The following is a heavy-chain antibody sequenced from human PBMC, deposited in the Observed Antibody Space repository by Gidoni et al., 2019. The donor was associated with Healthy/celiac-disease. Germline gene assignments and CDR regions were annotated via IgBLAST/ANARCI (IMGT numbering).Heavy chain of an antibody. D-gene: IGHD2-15*01. CDR1: GGSISSGSYY. Sequence: QVQLQESGPGLVKPSQTLSLTCTVSGGSISSGSYYWSWIRQPAGKGLEWIGRIYTRGSTNYNPSLKSRVTISVDTSKNQFSLKLSSVTAADTAVYYCAREGGYCSGGSCSDDYYYYYYMDVWGKGTTVTVSS. CDR2: IYTRGST. J-gene: IGHJ6*03. V-gene: IGHV4-61*02. CDR3: AREGGYCSGGSCSDDYYYYYYMDV.